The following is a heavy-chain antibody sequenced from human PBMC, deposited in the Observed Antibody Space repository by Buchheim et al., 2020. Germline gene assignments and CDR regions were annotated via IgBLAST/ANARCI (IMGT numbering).Heavy chain of an antibody. CDR2: INHSGST. J-gene: IGHJ6*02. CDR3: ARGRSSITGTTRGYYYGMDV. Sequence: QVQLQQWGAGLLKPSETLSLTCAVYGGSFSGYYWSWIRQPPGKGLEWIGEINHSGSTNYNPSLKSRVTISVDTSKNQFSLNLSSVTAADTAVYYCARGRSSITGTTRGYYYGMDVWGQGTT. CDR1: GGSFSGYY. D-gene: IGHD1-20*01. V-gene: IGHV4-34*01.